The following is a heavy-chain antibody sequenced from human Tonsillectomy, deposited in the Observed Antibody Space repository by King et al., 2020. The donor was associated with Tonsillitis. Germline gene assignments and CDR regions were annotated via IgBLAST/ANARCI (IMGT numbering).Heavy chain of an antibody. CDR2: ISYDGSNK. Sequence: VQLVESGGGVVQPGRSLRLSCAASGFTFSSYGMYWVRQAPGKGLEWVAIISYDGSNKYYADSVKGRFSISRDKSKNTLYLRMNSLRAEDTAVYYCARARYYDSSGYYYPGEGMDVWGQGTTVTVSS. J-gene: IGHJ6*02. CDR3: ARARYYDSSGYYYPGEGMDV. V-gene: IGHV3-30*03. D-gene: IGHD3-22*01. CDR1: GFTFSSYG.